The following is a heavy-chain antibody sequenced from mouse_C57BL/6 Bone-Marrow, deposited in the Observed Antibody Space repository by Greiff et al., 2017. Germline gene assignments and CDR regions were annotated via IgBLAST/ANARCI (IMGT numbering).Heavy chain of an antibody. V-gene: IGHV1-66*01. J-gene: IGHJ3*01. Sequence: VKLQESGPELVKPGASVKISCKASGYSFTSYYIHWVKQRPGQGLEWIGWIYTGSGNTKYNEKFKGKATLPADTSYINAYMQLSSLTSEDSAVSYCAKGPQALFAYWGQGTLVTVSA. D-gene: IGHD3-3*01. CDR1: GYSFTSYY. CDR3: AKGPQALFAY. CDR2: IYTGSGNT.